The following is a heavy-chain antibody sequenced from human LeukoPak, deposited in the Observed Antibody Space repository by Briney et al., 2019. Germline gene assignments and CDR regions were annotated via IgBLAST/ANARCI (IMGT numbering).Heavy chain of an antibody. V-gene: IGHV3-7*04. J-gene: IGHJ4*02. CDR2: IKQDGSEK. D-gene: IGHD3-10*01. CDR1: GFTFNNYW. Sequence: GGSLRLSCAASGFTFNNYWMIWVRQAPGGGLQWVANIKQDGSEKSYVDSVKGRFTISRDTAKNSLYLQMNSLRAEDTAVYYCARARGDYYFDSWGREPWSPSPQ. CDR3: ARARGDYYFDS.